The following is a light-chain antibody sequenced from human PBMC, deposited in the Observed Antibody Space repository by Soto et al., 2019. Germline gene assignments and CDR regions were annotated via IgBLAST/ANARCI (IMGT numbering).Light chain of an antibody. V-gene: IGKV1-39*01. CDR3: QQSYSSPPT. CDR2: IAT. Sequence: DIQMTQSPSSLSASVGDRVTITCRASQNINTYLNWYQQKPGKAPKLLMYIATTLQSGVPSRFSGSRSGTDFTLTISSLQPEDFATYYCQQSYSSPPTFGQWTKVDIK. CDR1: QNINTY. J-gene: IGKJ1*01.